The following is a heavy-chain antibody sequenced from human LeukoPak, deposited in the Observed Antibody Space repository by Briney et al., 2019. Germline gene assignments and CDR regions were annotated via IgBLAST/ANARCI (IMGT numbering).Heavy chain of an antibody. CDR3: ARLAGSSWSDSDY. CDR1: GYRFTKYW. V-gene: IGHV5-51*01. D-gene: IGHD6-13*01. Sequence: PGESLQISSHGFGYRFTKYWIGWVRQMPGKGLEWMGIINPGDSDTRYSPSFQGQVTISADKSISTAYLQWSSLKASDTAMYYCARLAGSSWSDSDYSGQGTLVTVSS. CDR2: INPGDSDT. J-gene: IGHJ4*02.